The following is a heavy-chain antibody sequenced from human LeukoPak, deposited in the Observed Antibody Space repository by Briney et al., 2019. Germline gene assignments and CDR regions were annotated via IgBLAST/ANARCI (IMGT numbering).Heavy chain of an antibody. CDR2: IIPIFGTA. J-gene: IGHJ4*02. Sequence: SVKVSCKASGGTFSSYAISWVRQAPGQGLEWMGGIIPIFGTANYAQKFQGRVTITADESTSTAYMELSSLRSEDTAVYYCARDLAYCGGGCLENWGQGTLVTVSS. V-gene: IGHV1-69*13. CDR1: GGTFSSYA. D-gene: IGHD2-21*02. CDR3: ARDLAYCGGGCLEN.